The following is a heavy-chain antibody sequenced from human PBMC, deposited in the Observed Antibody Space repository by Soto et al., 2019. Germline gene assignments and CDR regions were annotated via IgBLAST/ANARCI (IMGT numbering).Heavy chain of an antibody. CDR1: GYTFTSYD. CDR3: ARGSESTIPVDFEY. V-gene: IGHV1-8*01. J-gene: IGHJ4*02. D-gene: IGHD1-26*01. CDR2: MNPNSGNK. Sequence: ASVKVSCKASGYTFTSYDINWVRQATGQGLEWMGWMNPNSGNKGSAQKFQGRVTMTRNTSVSTAYMELRSLISDDTAVYYCARGSESTIPVDFEYWGQGTPVTVSS.